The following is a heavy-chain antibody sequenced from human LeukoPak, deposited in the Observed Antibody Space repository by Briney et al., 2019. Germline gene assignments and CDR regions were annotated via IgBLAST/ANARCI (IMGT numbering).Heavy chain of an antibody. J-gene: IGHJ4*02. CDR2: INQDGSEK. Sequence: PGGSLRLSCAASGLTLSNYWMTWVRQALEKGLEWVANINQDGSEKNYVDSVKGRFTISRDNAKNSLYLEMNSLRAEDMGVYYCARDSRGYPYWGQGTLVTVSS. CDR1: GLTLSNYW. V-gene: IGHV3-7*05. CDR3: ARDSRGYPY. D-gene: IGHD3-22*01.